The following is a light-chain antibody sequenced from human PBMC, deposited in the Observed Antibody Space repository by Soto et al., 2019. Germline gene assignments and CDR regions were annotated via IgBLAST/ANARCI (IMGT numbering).Light chain of an antibody. J-gene: IGKJ1*01. CDR3: QQYQIDWT. Sequence: AIRMTQSPSSFSASPGDRVTITCRASQGISSYLAWYQQKPGKAPTLLIYDASSLQSGVPSRFSGSGSGTEFTLTISSLQPDDFATYYCQQYQIDWTLGQGTKVDNK. CDR2: DAS. CDR1: QGISSY. V-gene: IGKV1-8*01.